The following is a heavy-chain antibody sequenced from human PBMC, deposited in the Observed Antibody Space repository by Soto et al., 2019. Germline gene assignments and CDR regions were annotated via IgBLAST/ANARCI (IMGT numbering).Heavy chain of an antibody. CDR3: ARGAPVGGKPPLDY. J-gene: IGHJ4*02. CDR2: ISPSSGGA. CDR1: GYTFTGYY. V-gene: IGHV1-2*02. D-gene: IGHD6-19*01. Sequence: GASVKVSCKASGYTFTGYYIHWVRQAPGQGLEWLGWISPSSGGAYHTQSLQGRVTLTRDTAINTAYLELTSLTSADAAVYYCARGAPVGGKPPLDYWGQGTLVTVSS.